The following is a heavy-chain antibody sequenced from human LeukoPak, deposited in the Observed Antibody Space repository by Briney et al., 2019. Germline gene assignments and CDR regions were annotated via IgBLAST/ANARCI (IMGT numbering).Heavy chain of an antibody. D-gene: IGHD2-15*01. V-gene: IGHV3-23*01. CDR1: GFTFSSYA. Sequence: GGSLRLSCAASGFTFSSYAMSWVRQAPGKGLEWVSSISSSGGYTHYADSVKGRFTISRDNSKNTLYLQMDSPRAEDTAVFYCAKVGVAGDNYYYYYMDVWGKGTTVTVSS. CDR2: ISSSGGYT. J-gene: IGHJ6*03. CDR3: AKVGVAGDNYYYYYMDV.